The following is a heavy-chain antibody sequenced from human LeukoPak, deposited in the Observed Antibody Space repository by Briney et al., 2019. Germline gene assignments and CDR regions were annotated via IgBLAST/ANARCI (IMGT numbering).Heavy chain of an antibody. Sequence: GGSLRLSCAASGFTFSSYAIHWVRQTPGKGLEWVAVISYDGSNKYYADSVKGRFTISRDNSKNTLYLQMNGLRAEDTAVYYCARELGYCSGGSCYATGNYYGMDVWGQGTTVTVSS. CDR2: ISYDGSNK. CDR1: GFTFSSYA. V-gene: IGHV3-30-3*01. J-gene: IGHJ6*02. D-gene: IGHD2-15*01. CDR3: ARELGYCSGGSCYATGNYYGMDV.